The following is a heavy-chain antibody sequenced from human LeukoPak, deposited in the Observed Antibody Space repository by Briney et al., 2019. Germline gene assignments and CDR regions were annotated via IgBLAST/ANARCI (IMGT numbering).Heavy chain of an antibody. CDR2: IRGRSDTT. CDR1: GFTFTMFS. Sequence: GGSLRLSCAASGFTFTMFSMNWLRQAPGKGLEWIAFIRGRSDTTYYADSVQGRFTISRDNAEDSVYLQMNSLRAEDTAVYYCARMNYISSGWGAPFDYWGQGTLVTVSS. J-gene: IGHJ4*02. D-gene: IGHD1-7*01. V-gene: IGHV3-48*01. CDR3: ARMNYISSGWGAPFDY.